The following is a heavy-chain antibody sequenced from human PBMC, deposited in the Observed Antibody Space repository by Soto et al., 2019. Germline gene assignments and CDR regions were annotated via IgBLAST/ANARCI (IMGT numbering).Heavy chain of an antibody. V-gene: IGHV1-2*04. J-gene: IGHJ4*02. CDR3: ARATTVTTFDY. CDR2: INPNSGGT. Sequence: ASVKVFCKASGYTFTGYYMHWVRQAPGQGLEWMGWINPNSGGTNYAQKFQGWVTMTRDTSISTAYMELSRLRSDDTAVYYCARATTVTTFDYWGQGTLVTVSS. D-gene: IGHD4-17*01. CDR1: GYTFTGYY.